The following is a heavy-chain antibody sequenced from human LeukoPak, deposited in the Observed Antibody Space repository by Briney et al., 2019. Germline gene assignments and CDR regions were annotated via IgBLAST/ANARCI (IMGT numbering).Heavy chain of an antibody. CDR2: IYYSGST. CDR3: ARARGYYDSSGYYPNWFDP. D-gene: IGHD3-22*01. CDR1: GGSISSYY. V-gene: IGHV4-59*01. J-gene: IGHJ5*02. Sequence: SETLSLTCTVSGGSISSYYWSWIRQPPGKGLEWIGYIYYSGSTNYNPSLKSRVTISVDTSKNQFSLKLSSVTAADTAVYHCARARGYYDSSGYYPNWFDPWGQGTLVTVSS.